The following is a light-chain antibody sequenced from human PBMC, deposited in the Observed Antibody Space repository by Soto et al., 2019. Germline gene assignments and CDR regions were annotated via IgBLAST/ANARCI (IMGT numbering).Light chain of an antibody. J-gene: IGLJ2*01. V-gene: IGLV1-44*01. CDR1: NSNIGSNT. CDR3: ATWDDDVSGVV. Sequence: QSVLTQPPSASGTPGQRVTISCSGSNSNIGSNTVNWYQQLPGTAPKLLMYSHNIRPSGVPDRFSASTSGTSASLVISGLRSEDEADYHCATWDDDVSGVVFGGGTQLTVL. CDR2: SHN.